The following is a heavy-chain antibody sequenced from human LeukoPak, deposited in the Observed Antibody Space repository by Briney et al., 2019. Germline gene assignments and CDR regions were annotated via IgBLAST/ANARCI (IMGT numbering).Heavy chain of an antibody. CDR1: GFTFSRYG. J-gene: IGHJ1*01. CDR3: ARDTCSSTSCYGGGYFQH. D-gene: IGHD2-2*01. V-gene: IGHV3-30*03. Sequence: PGRSLRLSCAASGFTFSRYGMHWVRQAPGKGLEWVAVISYDGSNKYYADSVKGRFTISRDNSKNTLYVQMNSLRAEDTAVYYCARDTCSSTSCYGGGYFQHWGQGTLVTVSS. CDR2: ISYDGSNK.